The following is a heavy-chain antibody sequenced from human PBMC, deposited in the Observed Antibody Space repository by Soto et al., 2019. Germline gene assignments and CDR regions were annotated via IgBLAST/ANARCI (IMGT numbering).Heavy chain of an antibody. Sequence: KPSETLSLTCTVSGGSINNMGYYLVWIRQPPGEGLEWIGSIYYPGSTTYYNQSLKSRVTISVDTSKNQFSLKVNSVTAADTAVYYCVGGSGFAYFDLWGRGTLVTVSS. CDR2: IYYPGSTT. J-gene: IGHJ2*01. CDR1: GGSINNMGYY. CDR3: VGGSGFAYFDL. V-gene: IGHV4-39*01. D-gene: IGHD3-22*01.